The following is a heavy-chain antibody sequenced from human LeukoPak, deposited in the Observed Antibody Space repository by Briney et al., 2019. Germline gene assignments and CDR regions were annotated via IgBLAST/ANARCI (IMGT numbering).Heavy chain of an antibody. CDR2: IYYSGST. CDR3: ARGSWASYYDFWSGYWFDY. Sequence: SETLSLTCTVSGGSISSYYWSWIRQPPGKGLEWIGYIYYSGSTNYNPSLKSRVTISVDTSKNQFSLKLSSVTAADTAVYYCARGSWASYYDFWSGYWFDYWGQGTLVTVSS. V-gene: IGHV4-59*01. CDR1: GGSISSYY. J-gene: IGHJ4*02. D-gene: IGHD3-3*01.